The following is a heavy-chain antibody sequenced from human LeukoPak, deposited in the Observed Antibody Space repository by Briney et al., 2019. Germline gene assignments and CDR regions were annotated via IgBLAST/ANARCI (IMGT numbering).Heavy chain of an antibody. D-gene: IGHD3-3*01. V-gene: IGHV3-23*01. CDR2: ISGSGGST. CDR3: AKDSSYDFWSGYP. CDR1: GFTLSSYA. Sequence: GASLRLSCAASGFTLSSYAMSWVRQAPGKGVEWVSAISGSGGSTYYADSVKGRFNISRDNSKNTLYLQMNSLRAEDTAVYYCAKDSSYDFWSGYPWGQGTLVTVSS. J-gene: IGHJ5*02.